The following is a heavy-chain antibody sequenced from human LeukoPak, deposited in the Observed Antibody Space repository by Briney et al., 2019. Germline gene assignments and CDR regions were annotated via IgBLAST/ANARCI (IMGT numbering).Heavy chain of an antibody. CDR1: GFTFSAYE. CDR2: ISSSGSSK. V-gene: IGHV3-48*03. D-gene: IGHD6-13*01. J-gene: IGHJ3*02. CDR3: ARARYSNSWNDVFDI. Sequence: GGSLRLSCAASGFTFSAYEMNWVRQAPGKGLEWVSYISSSGSSKYYADSVKGRFAISRDNVKNSVYLQLNSLRAEDTAVYYCARARYSNSWNDVFDIWGQGTVVTVSS.